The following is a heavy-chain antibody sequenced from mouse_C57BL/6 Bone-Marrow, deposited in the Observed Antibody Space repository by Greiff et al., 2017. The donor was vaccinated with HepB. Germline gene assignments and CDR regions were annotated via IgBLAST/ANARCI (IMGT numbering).Heavy chain of an antibody. CDR3: AREDYGSSGGY. J-gene: IGHJ2*01. Sequence: VQLQQSGPELVKPGASVKISCKASGYAFSSSWMNWVKQRPGKGLEWIGRIYPGDGDTNDNGKFKCKATLTADKSSSTAYMQLSSLTSEDSAVYFCAREDYGSSGGYWGQGTTLTVSS. D-gene: IGHD1-1*01. CDR2: IYPGDGDT. CDR1: GYAFSSSW. V-gene: IGHV1-82*01.